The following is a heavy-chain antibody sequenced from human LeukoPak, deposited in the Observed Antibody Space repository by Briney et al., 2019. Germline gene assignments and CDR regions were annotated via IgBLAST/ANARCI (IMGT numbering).Heavy chain of an antibody. D-gene: IGHD2-2*01. J-gene: IGHJ6*02. Sequence: GGSLRLSCAASGFTFSRYSMNWVRQAPGKGLEWVSSISSSSSYIYYADSVKGRFTISRDNAKNSLYLQMNSLRAEDTAVYYCALGYCSSTSCYEGYYYGMDVWGQGTTVTVSS. CDR1: GFTFSRYS. CDR2: ISSSSSYI. CDR3: ALGYCSSTSCYEGYYYGMDV. V-gene: IGHV3-21*01.